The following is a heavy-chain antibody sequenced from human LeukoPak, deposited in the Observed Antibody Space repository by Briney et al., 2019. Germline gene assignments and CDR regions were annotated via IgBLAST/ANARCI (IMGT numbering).Heavy chain of an antibody. CDR2: IIPIFGTA. CDR3: ARSLGYCSGGSCYLPYNWFDP. CDR1: GGTFSSYA. V-gene: IGHV1-69*05. D-gene: IGHD2-15*01. Sequence: GASVKVSCKASGGTFSSYAISWVRQAPGQGLEWMGGIIPIFGTANYAQKFQGRVTITTDESTSTAYMELSSLRSEDTAVHYCARSLGYCSGGSCYLPYNWFDPWGQGTLVTVSS. J-gene: IGHJ5*02.